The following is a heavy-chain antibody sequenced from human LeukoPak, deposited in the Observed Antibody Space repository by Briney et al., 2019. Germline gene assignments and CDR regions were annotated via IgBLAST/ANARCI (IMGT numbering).Heavy chain of an antibody. Sequence: GASVKVSCKASGYTFTSYDINWVRQATGQGLEWMGWMNPNSGNTGYAQKFQGRVTITRNTSISTAYMELSSLRSEDTAVYYCARDKAVTTEVTQHFQHWGQGTLVTVSS. J-gene: IGHJ1*01. CDR2: MNPNSGNT. V-gene: IGHV1-8*03. D-gene: IGHD4-23*01. CDR3: ARDKAVTTEVTQHFQH. CDR1: GYTFTSYD.